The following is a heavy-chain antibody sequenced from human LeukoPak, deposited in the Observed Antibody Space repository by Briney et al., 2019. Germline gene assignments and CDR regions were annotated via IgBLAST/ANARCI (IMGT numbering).Heavy chain of an antibody. V-gene: IGHV1-3*03. CDR1: GYTFTSYA. CDR2: INAGNVNT. D-gene: IGHD6-19*01. J-gene: IGHJ4*02. CDR3: ARESSSGWYDGSFDY. Sequence: WASVKVSCKASGYTFTSYAMHWVRQAPGQRLEWMGWINAGNVNTKYSQEFQGRVTITRDTSASTAYMELSSLRSEDMAVYYCARESSSGWYDGSFDYWGQGTLVTVSS.